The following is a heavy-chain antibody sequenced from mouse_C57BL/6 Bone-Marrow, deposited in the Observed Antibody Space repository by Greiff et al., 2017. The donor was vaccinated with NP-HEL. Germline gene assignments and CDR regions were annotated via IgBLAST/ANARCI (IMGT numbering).Heavy chain of an antibody. J-gene: IGHJ2*01. CDR1: GYTFTDYY. Sequence: VKLMESGAELVRPGASVKLSCKASGYTFTDYYINWVKQRPGQGLEWIARIYPGSGNTYYNEKFKGKATLTAEKSSSTAYMQLSSLTSEDSAVYFCARGLYYFDYWGQGTTLTVSS. CDR2: IYPGSGNT. V-gene: IGHV1-76*01. CDR3: ARGLYYFDY.